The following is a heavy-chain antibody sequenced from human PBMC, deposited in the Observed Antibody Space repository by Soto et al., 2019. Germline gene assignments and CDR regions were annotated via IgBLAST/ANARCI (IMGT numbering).Heavy chain of an antibody. CDR3: ARAGCDGGTCYTLVGLRYGMDV. D-gene: IGHD2-15*01. CDR2: ISYDGNNK. V-gene: IGHV3-30-3*01. CDR1: GFTFSNYA. J-gene: IGHJ6*02. Sequence: QVQLVESGGGVVQPGRSLRLSCAASGFTFSNYAMYWVRQAPGKGLEWVAVISYDGNNKYYAESVKGRFTISRDNFKNTLYLQMNSLRAEDTAVYYCARAGCDGGTCYTLVGLRYGMDVWGQGTTVTVSS.